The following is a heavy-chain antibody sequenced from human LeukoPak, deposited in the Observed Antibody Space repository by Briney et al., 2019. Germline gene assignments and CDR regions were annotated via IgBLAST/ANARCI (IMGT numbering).Heavy chain of an antibody. CDR1: GGTFSSYA. D-gene: IGHD2-15*01. Sequence: SVKVSCKASGGTFSSYAISWVRQAPGQGLEWMGRIIPILGIANYAQKFQGRVTITADKSTSTAYMELSSLRSEDTAVYYCARGKRAGYCSGGSCPNWFDPWGQGTLVTVSS. J-gene: IGHJ5*02. V-gene: IGHV1-69*04. CDR3: ARGKRAGYCSGGSCPNWFDP. CDR2: IIPILGIA.